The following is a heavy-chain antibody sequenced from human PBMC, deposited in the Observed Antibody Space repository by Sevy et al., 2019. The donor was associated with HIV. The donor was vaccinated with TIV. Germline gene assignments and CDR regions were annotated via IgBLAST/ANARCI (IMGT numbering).Heavy chain of an antibody. V-gene: IGHV3-23*01. Sequence: GGSLRLSCAASGFTFSNYAMSWVRQAPGKGLEWVSSIRISGGNTYYADSVKGRFTISRDNSKNTLYLQMNSLRAQDTAVYYCAKEWTQLSDWYGELDYWGQGSLVTVSS. CDR1: GFTFSNYA. D-gene: IGHD6-19*01. CDR2: IRISGGNT. J-gene: IGHJ4*02. CDR3: AKEWTQLSDWYGELDY.